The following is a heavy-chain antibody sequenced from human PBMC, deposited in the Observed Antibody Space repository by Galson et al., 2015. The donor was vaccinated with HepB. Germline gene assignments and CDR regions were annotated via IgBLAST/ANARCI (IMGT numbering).Heavy chain of an antibody. V-gene: IGHV4-39*01. Sequence: LSLTCTVSGASISSKTYYWAWIRQPPGKGLEWIGSMFYSGSTYYNPSLKSRVTISVGTSDNQFSLNLSSATAADTAVYYCARSPTYYYDSSGYAPFDYWGLGTLVTVSS. CDR1: GASISSKTYY. J-gene: IGHJ4*02. CDR2: MFYSGST. D-gene: IGHD3-22*01. CDR3: ARSPTYYYDSSGYAPFDY.